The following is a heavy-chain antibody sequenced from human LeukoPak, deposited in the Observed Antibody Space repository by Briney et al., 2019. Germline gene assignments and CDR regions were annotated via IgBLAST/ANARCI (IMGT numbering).Heavy chain of an antibody. Sequence: ASVKVSCKASGYTFTSYAMHWVRQAPGQRLEWMGWISAYNGNTNYAQKLQGRVTMTTDTSTSTAYMELRSLRSDDTAVYYCARDLPGGWELLGYYYGMDVWGQGTTVTVSS. J-gene: IGHJ6*02. CDR1: GYTFTSYA. CDR2: ISAYNGNT. D-gene: IGHD1-26*01. V-gene: IGHV1-18*01. CDR3: ARDLPGGWELLGYYYGMDV.